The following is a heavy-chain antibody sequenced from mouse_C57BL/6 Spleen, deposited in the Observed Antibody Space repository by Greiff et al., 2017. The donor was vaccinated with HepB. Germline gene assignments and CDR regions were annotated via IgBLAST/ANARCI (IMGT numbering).Heavy chain of an antibody. CDR1: GYSITSGYY. D-gene: IGHD2-4*01. J-gene: IGHJ4*01. V-gene: IGHV3-6*01. CDR3: ASHPLRRTGAMDY. CDR2: ISYDGSN. Sequence: EVKLEESGPGLVKPSQSLSLTCSVTGYSITSGYYWNWIRQFPGNKLEWMGYISYDGSNNYNPSLKNRISITRDTSKNQFFLKLNSVTTEDTATYYCASHPLRRTGAMDYWGQGTSVTVSS.